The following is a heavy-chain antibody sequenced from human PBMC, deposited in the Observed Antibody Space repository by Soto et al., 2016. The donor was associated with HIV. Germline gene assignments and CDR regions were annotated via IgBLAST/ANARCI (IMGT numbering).Heavy chain of an antibody. CDR2: MSGDGGVV. CDR3: ARDSRSSAFYDGSGRGKFYFDY. D-gene: IGHD3-22*01. CDR1: GFTFSSYA. V-gene: IGHV3-23*01. Sequence: EVQLLESGGDLVQPGGSLRLSCAASGFTFSSYAMSWVRRAPGRGLDWVSAMSGDGGVVYYVDSVKGRFTISRDNSKKTLYLQINGLRAEDTAIYYCARDSRSSAFYDGSGRGKFYFDYWGPEPWSPSPQ. J-gene: IGHJ4*01.